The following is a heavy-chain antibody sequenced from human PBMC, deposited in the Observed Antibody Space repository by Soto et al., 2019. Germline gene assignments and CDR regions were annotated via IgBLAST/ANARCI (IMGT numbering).Heavy chain of an antibody. CDR2: XXXXXKXXX. CDR1: GDSVSSNSAA. J-gene: IGHJ4*02. CDR3: ATWRFDY. V-gene: IGHV6-1*01. Sequence: SQTLSLTCAISGDSVSSNSAAWNWIRHSPSRGXXWXXRXXXXXKXXXDYAVSMRSRITINPDTTKNQFSLQLKSATPEDTAVYYCATWRFDYWGQGTLVTVSS.